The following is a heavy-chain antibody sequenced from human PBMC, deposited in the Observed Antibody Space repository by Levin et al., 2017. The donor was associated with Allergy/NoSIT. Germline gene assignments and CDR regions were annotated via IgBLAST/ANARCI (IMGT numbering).Heavy chain of an antibody. D-gene: IGHD2-8*02. CDR3: ASRFCTGDACYSDSYKCCAV. V-gene: IGHV3-7*03. CDR1: GLTFSRYW. CDR2: IKEDGSEK. J-gene: IGHJ6*04. Sequence: PGGSLRLSCEASGLTFSRYWLTWVRQAPGKGLEWVGNIKEDGSEKYYADSVKGRFTISRDNVKSSLYLQMNSLRAEDTALYYCASRFCTGDACYSDSYKCCAVWGRWTMVTVSS.